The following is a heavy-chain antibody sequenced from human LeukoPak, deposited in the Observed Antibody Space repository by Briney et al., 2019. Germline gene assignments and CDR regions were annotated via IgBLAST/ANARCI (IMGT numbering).Heavy chain of an antibody. CDR2: AYGDGNSK. CDR3: ATGGDFFYSH. J-gene: IGHJ1*01. Sequence: PGGSLRLSCAASGFRFNSYGVHWFRQAPGTGLEWVAVAYGDGNSKYYADSVKGRFTISKDISENILYLQMSSLRVEDTAKYFCATGGDFFYSHWGQGTLVTVSS. D-gene: IGHD2-21*01. V-gene: IGHV3-33*01. CDR1: GFRFNSYG.